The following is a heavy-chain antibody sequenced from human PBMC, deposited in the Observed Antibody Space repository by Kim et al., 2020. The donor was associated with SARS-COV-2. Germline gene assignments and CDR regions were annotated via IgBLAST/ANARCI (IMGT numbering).Heavy chain of an antibody. Sequence: GESLKISCKGSGYSFTSYWIAWVRQMPGKGLEWMGIIYPGDSDTTYSPSFPGQVTISADKSISTAYLQWSSLKASDTAMYYCARHKYYYDSGYRMDVWGQGTTVTVSS. V-gene: IGHV5-51*01. CDR3: ARHKYYYDSGYRMDV. J-gene: IGHJ6*02. D-gene: IGHD3-22*01. CDR1: GYSFTSYW. CDR2: IYPGDSDT.